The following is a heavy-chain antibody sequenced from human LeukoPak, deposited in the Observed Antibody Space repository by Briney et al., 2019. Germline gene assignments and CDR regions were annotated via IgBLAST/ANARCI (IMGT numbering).Heavy chain of an antibody. J-gene: IGHJ6*02. Sequence: SETLSLTCTVSGGSISSYYWSWIRQPPGKGLEWIGYIYYSGSTNYNPSLKSRVTISVAPSKNQFSLKLSSVTAADTAVYYCARVGSWYSYDYYGMDVWGQGTTVTVSS. D-gene: IGHD6-13*01. CDR3: ARVGSWYSYDYYGMDV. CDR2: IYYSGST. CDR1: GGSISSYY. V-gene: IGHV4-59*01.